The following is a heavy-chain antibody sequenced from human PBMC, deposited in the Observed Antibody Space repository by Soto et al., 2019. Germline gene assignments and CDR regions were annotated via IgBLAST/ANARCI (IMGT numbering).Heavy chain of an antibody. CDR3: ARDRLSSGWYGYFDY. D-gene: IGHD6-19*01. CDR1: GGTFSSYA. J-gene: IGHJ4*02. CDR2: IIPIFGTA. V-gene: IGHV1-69*13. Sequence: SVKVSCKASGGTFSSYAISWVRQAPGQGLEWMGGIIPIFGTANYAQKFQGRVTITADESTSTAYMELSSLRSEDTAVYYCARDRLSSGWYGYFDYWGQGTLVTVSS.